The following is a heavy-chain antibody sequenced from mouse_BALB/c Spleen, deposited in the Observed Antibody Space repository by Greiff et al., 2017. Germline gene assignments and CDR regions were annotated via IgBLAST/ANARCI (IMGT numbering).Heavy chain of an antibody. D-gene: IGHD2-14*01. V-gene: IGHV2-9*02. CDR2: IWAGGST. CDR3: ASHRYDGFAY. CDR1: GFSLTSYG. Sequence: QVQLKESGPGLVAPSQSLSITCTVSGFSLTSYGVHWVRQPPGKGLEWLGVIWAGGSTNYNSALMSRLSISKDNSKSQVFLKMNSLQTDDTAMYYCASHRYDGFAYWGQGTLVTVSA. J-gene: IGHJ3*01.